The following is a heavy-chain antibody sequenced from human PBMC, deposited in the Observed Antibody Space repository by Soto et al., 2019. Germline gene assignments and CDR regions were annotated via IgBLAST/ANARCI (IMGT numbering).Heavy chain of an antibody. J-gene: IGHJ5*02. CDR1: GDSFTNYA. CDR3: GRYCTNTKCRGGDYLDL. Sequence: QVLLVQSGAEMKQPGSSVSVSCKASGDSFTNYAVTWVRQAPGQGPEWMGGILLALGTPHYSQRFQGRLTITEDESSSTGDMELGSLRVDDAAVYYCGRYCTNTKCRGGDYLDLWGQGTLLTVSS. D-gene: IGHD2-8*01. V-gene: IGHV1-69*01. CDR2: ILLALGTP.